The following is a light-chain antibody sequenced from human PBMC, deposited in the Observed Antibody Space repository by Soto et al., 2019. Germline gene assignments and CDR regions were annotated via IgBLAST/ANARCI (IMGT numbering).Light chain of an antibody. CDR1: HSINYW. J-gene: IGKJ4*01. CDR3: QQYNSYSIT. V-gene: IGKV1-5*03. Sequence: DIQMTQSPSTLSASVGDRVTITCRASHSINYWLAWYQQKPGKAPTVLIYKASTLESGVPSRFSGSGSGTEFTLTISSLQPDDFATYYCQQYNSYSITFGGGT. CDR2: KAS.